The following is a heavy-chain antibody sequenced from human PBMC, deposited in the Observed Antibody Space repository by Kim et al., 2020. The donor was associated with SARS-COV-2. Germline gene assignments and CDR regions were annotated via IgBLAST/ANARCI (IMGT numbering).Heavy chain of an antibody. CDR2: INAGNGNT. J-gene: IGHJ4*02. V-gene: IGHV1-3*01. CDR3: ARESVVLIAAAGIDY. Sequence: ASVKVSCKASGYTFTSYAMHWVRQAPGQRLEWMGWINAGNGNTKYSQKFQGRVTITRDTSASTAYMELSSLRSEDTAVYYCARESVVLIAAAGIDYWGQGTLVTVSS. D-gene: IGHD6-13*01. CDR1: GYTFTSYA.